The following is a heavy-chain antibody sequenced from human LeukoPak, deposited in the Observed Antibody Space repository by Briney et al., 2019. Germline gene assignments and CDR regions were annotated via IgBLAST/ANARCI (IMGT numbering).Heavy chain of an antibody. D-gene: IGHD3-3*01. CDR2: FDPEDGET. CDR3: ATGLPYYDFWSGPAMARYFQH. Sequence: ASVKASCKVSGYTLTELSMHWMRQAPGKGLEWMGGFDPEDGETIYAQKFQGRVTMTEDTSTDTAYMELSSLRSEDTAVYYCATGLPYYDFWSGPAMARYFQHWGQGTLVTVSS. CDR1: GYTLTELS. V-gene: IGHV1-24*01. J-gene: IGHJ1*01.